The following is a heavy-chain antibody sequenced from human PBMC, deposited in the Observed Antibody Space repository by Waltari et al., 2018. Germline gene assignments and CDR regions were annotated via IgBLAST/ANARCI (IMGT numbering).Heavy chain of an antibody. CDR3: ARDRGRGLYLDT. V-gene: IGHV4-4*03. J-gene: IGHJ4*02. CDR1: GDSTGSTDC. Sequence: QLQLQESGPGLVRPPGTLSLICAVSGDSTGSTDCWSWVRQPPGKGLEWLGQVRGDGRTNYNPSFASRVIISLDTSTHHFALEVTSATAADTALYYCARDRGRGLYLDTWGQGILVTVAP. CDR2: VRGDGRT. D-gene: IGHD2-15*01.